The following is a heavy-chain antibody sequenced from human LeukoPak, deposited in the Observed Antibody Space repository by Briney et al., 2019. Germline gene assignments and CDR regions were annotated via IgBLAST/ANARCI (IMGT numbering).Heavy chain of an antibody. CDR1: GYTFTSYG. V-gene: IGHV1-18*01. D-gene: IGHD5-24*01. CDR3: GSGRRSPGN. CDR2: ISAYNGKT. Sequence: ASVNVSCKASGYTFTSYGISGVRQAPGQGVEWMGWISAYNGKTNYAQKLPGRVTMTTDTDTTTAYRERRSRISDNADVYYSGSGRRSPGNWGQGTLVTVSS. J-gene: IGHJ4*02.